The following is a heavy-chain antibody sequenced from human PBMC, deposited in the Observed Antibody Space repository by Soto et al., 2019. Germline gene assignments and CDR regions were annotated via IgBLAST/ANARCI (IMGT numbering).Heavy chain of an antibody. CDR2: ISSDGSST. V-gene: IGHV3-74*01. D-gene: IGHD2-21*02. J-gene: IGHJ4*02. CDR1: GFTFSSYW. Sequence: EVQLVESGGGLVQPGGSLRLSCAASGFTFSSYWMHWVRQAPGKGLVWVSRISSDGSSTNYADSVKGRFTISRDNAKNTLYLQMNSLRAEDTAIYYCARLQDCGGDCYHNWGQGTLVTVSS. CDR3: ARLQDCGGDCYHN.